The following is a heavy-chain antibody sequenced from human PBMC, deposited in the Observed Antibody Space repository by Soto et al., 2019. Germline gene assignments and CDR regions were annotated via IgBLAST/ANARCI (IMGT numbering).Heavy chain of an antibody. J-gene: IGHJ6*02. CDR2: MNPNSGNT. CDR3: AIGGREYYDSSGYHYYGMDV. D-gene: IGHD3-22*01. V-gene: IGHV1-8*01. Sequence: ASVKVSCKASGYTFTRYDINWVRQATGQGLEWMGWMNPNSGNTGYAQKFQGRVTMTRNTSISTAYMELSSLRSEDTAVYYCAIGGREYYDSSGYHYYGMDVWGQGTTVTVSS. CDR1: GYTFTRYD.